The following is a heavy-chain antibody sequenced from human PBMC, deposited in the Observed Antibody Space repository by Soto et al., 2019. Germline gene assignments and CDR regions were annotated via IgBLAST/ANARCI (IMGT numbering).Heavy chain of an antibody. V-gene: IGHV3-30*18. CDR2: ISYDGNVA. J-gene: IGHJ4*02. CDR1: GFTFSNYG. Sequence: QVQLVESGGGVVQPGRSLRLSCAASGFTFSNYGMHWVRQAPGKGLEWVIVISYDGNVAYYADSVKGRFTISRDNSKNTMYLQMNSLRTEDTTMYYCAKEGPITNWYFEHWGQGTLLTVSS. CDR3: AKEGPITNWYFEH. D-gene: IGHD1-1*01.